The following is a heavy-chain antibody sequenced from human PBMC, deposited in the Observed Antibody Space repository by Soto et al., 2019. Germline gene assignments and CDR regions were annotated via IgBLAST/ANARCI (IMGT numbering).Heavy chain of an antibody. D-gene: IGHD3-16*02. CDR3: ARDNYDYVWGSYRPYYFDY. Sequence: ASVKVSCKASGYTFTSYGISWVRQAPGRGLEWMGWISAYNGNTNYAQKLQGRVTMTTDTSTSTAYMELRSLRSDDTAVYYRARDNYDYVWGSYRPYYFDYWGQGTLVTVSS. CDR1: GYTFTSYG. J-gene: IGHJ4*02. V-gene: IGHV1-18*01. CDR2: ISAYNGNT.